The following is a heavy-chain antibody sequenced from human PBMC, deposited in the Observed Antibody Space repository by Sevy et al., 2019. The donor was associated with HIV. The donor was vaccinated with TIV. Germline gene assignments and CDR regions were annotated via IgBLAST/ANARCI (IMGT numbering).Heavy chain of an antibody. CDR1: GFTFGDYG. CDR3: SRVPPPRLCSSASCYEGDYYYYGMDV. V-gene: IGHV3-49*03. Sequence: GSLRLSCTTSGFTFGDYGMSWFRQAPGKGLEWIGFIRSKPYGGATEYAASVKGRFTISRDDSKSIASLQMSSLKTEETAVYYCSRVPPPRLCSSASCYEGDYYYYGMDVWGQGTTVTVSS. CDR2: IRSKPYGGAT. J-gene: IGHJ6*02. D-gene: IGHD2-2*01.